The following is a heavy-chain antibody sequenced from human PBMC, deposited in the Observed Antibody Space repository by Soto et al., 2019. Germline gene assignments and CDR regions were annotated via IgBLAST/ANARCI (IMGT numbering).Heavy chain of an antibody. V-gene: IGHV3-30*04. CDR2: ISRDGSYI. CDR1: GFTFSRHA. D-gene: IGHD3-3*01. CDR3: ARTRNGGVADSFDS. J-gene: IGHJ5*01. Sequence: GGSLRLSCAASGFTFSRHAIHWVRLTPGRGLEWVLAISRDGSYIYYTDSVKGRFTVSRDNSKNTVFVQMNRLIPDDTALYFSARTRNGGVADSFDSWGQGTRVTVSS.